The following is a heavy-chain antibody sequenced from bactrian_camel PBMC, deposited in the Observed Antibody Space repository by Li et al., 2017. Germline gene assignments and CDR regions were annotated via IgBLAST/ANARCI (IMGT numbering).Heavy chain of an antibody. CDR2: IDSDGST. CDR3: GIYTARVSVLRLWF. D-gene: IGHD2*01. J-gene: IGHJ6*01. Sequence: HVQLVESGGDSVQAGGSLRLTCTASGYHGRFCMGWFRQAPEKEREGVAAIDSDGSTSYADSVKGRFTISQDNAKNTLYLQMYSLKPGHCHVLLCGIYTARVSVLRLWFLGPGDPGHRL. V-gene: IGHV3S55*01. CDR1: GYHGRFC.